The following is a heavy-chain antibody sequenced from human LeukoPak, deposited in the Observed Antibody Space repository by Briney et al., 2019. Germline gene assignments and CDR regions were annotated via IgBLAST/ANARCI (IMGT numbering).Heavy chain of an antibody. D-gene: IGHD6-13*01. CDR2: INPNSGGT. V-gene: IGHV1-2*02. CDR3: ARDGIAAAGRPYYFDY. Sequence: ASVKISCKASGYTFTGYYMHWVRQAPGQGLEWMGWINPNSGGTNYAQKFQGRVTMTRDTSISTAYMELSRLRSEDTAVYYCARDGIAAAGRPYYFDYWGQGTLVTVSS. J-gene: IGHJ4*02. CDR1: GYTFTGYY.